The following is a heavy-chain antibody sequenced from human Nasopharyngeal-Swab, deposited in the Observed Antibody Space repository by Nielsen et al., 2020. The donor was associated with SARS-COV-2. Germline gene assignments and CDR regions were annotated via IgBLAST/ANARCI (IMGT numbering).Heavy chain of an antibody. CDR3: AKDAIQYYDFWSGYEYYGMDV. V-gene: IGHV4-59*01. CDR2: IYYSGST. J-gene: IGHJ6*02. Sequence: WIRQPPGKGLEWIGYIYYSGSTNYNPSLKSRVTISVDTSKNQFSLKLSSVTAADTAVYYCAKDAIQYYDFWSGYEYYGMDVWGQGTTVTVSS. D-gene: IGHD3-3*01.